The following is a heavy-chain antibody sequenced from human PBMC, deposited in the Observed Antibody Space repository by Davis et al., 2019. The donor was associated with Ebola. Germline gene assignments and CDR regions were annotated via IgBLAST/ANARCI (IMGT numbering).Heavy chain of an antibody. Sequence: ASVKVSCKASGGTFSSYAISWVRQAPGQGLEWMGWISAYNGNTNYAQKLQGRVTMTTDTSTSTAYMELRSLRSDDTAVYYCARSRHLLRKLLFIERGFDPWGQGTLVTVPS. CDR3: ARSRHLLRKLLFIERGFDP. J-gene: IGHJ5*02. CDR1: GGTFSSYA. D-gene: IGHD2-15*01. CDR2: ISAYNGNT. V-gene: IGHV1-18*01.